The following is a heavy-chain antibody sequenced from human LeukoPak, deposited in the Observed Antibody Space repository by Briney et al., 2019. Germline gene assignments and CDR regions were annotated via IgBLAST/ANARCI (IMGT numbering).Heavy chain of an antibody. V-gene: IGHV3-64*01. CDR1: GFTFSYYA. D-gene: IGHD6-13*01. Sequence: GGSLRLSCAASGFTFSYYAMHWVRQAPGKGLEYVSAISSNGDSTYYGNSVKDRFTISRDNSKNTLYLQMGSLRPGDMAVYYCARDNSGRFDPWGQGTLVTVSS. CDR2: ISSNGDST. CDR3: ARDNSGRFDP. J-gene: IGHJ5*02.